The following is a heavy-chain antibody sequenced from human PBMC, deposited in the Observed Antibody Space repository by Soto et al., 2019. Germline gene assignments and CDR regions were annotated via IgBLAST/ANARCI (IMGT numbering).Heavy chain of an antibody. Sequence: GESLKISCKGSGYSFTSYWIDWVRQMPGKGLEWMGIIYPGDSDTRYSPSFQGQVTISADKSISTAYLQWSSLKASDTAMYYCARHGQFQLGRHYYYYMDVWGKGTTVTVSS. J-gene: IGHJ6*03. D-gene: IGHD7-27*01. V-gene: IGHV5-51*01. CDR2: IYPGDSDT. CDR3: ARHGQFQLGRHYYYYMDV. CDR1: GYSFTSYW.